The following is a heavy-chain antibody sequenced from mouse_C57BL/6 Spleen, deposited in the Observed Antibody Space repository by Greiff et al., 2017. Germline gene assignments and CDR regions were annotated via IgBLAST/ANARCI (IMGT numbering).Heavy chain of an antibody. V-gene: IGHV1-82*01. CDR1: GYAFSSSW. CDR2: IYPGNGYT. Sequence: QVQLKESGPELVKPGASVKMSCKASGYAFSSSWMNWVKQRPGKGLEWIGRIYPGNGYTKYNGKFKGKATLTADKSSSTAYMHLSSLTSEDSAVYFCARSLSQGSLDYWGQGTTLTVSS. D-gene: IGHD6-2*01. J-gene: IGHJ2*01. CDR3: ARSLSQGSLDY.